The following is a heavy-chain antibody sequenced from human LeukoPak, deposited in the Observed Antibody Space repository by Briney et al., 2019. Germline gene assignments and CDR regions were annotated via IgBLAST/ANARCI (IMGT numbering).Heavy chain of an antibody. J-gene: IGHJ3*02. Sequence: GGSLRLSCAASGFIFKNYAMHWVRHAPGKGLEWVAVIYYDGSNEYHADSVKGRFTISRDNSKNTLYLQMNSLRVEDTAVYYCARDRGGNWVDAFDIWGQGTMVTVSS. D-gene: IGHD1-1*01. V-gene: IGHV3-33*01. CDR2: IYYDGSNE. CDR1: GFIFKNYA. CDR3: ARDRGGNWVDAFDI.